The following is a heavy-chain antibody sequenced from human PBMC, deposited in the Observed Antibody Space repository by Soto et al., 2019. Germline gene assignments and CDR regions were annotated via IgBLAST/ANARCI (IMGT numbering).Heavy chain of an antibody. CDR3: ARGDVVVPAAMGGVRYYGMDV. V-gene: IGHV4-34*01. Sequence: PSETLSLTCAVYGGSFSGYYWSWIRQPPWKGLEWIGEINHSGSTNYNPSLKSRVTISVDTSKNQFSLKLSSVTAADTAVYYCARGDVVVPAAMGGVRYYGMDVWGQGTTVTVSS. D-gene: IGHD2-2*01. J-gene: IGHJ6*02. CDR1: GGSFSGYY. CDR2: INHSGST.